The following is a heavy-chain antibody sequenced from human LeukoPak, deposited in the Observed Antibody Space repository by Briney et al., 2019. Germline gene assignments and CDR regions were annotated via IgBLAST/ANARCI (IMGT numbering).Heavy chain of an antibody. CDR1: GYTFTSYD. CDR2: MNPNSGNT. J-gene: IGHJ5*02. V-gene: IGHV1-8*01. D-gene: IGHD3-9*01. CDR3: ARGLEDYDILTGYYKGWFDP. Sequence: ASVKVSCKASGYTFTSYDINWVRQATGRGLEWMGWMNPNSGNTGYAQKFQGRVTMTRNTSISTAYMELSSLRSEDTAVYYCARGLEDYDILTGYYKGWFDPWGQGTLVTVSS.